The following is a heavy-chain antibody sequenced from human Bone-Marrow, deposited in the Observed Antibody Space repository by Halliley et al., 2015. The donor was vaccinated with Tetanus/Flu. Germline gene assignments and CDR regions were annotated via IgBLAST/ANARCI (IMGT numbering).Heavy chain of an antibody. CDR2: IKQDGGEK. V-gene: IGHV3-7*01. Sequence: CAASEFSFSNYWMTWVRQAPGKGLEWVASIKQDGGEKYYVDSVKGRFTISRDNDKKSLYLQLNSLRAEDTAVYYCARDGGFSSGWAKRSFDLWGQGTLVTVSS. J-gene: IGHJ4*02. CDR3: ARDGGFSSGWAKRSFDL. CDR1: EFSFSNYW. D-gene: IGHD6-25*01.